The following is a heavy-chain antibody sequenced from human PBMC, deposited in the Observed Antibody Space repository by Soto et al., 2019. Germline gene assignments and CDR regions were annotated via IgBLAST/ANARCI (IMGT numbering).Heavy chain of an antibody. CDR2: TYYRSKWYN. J-gene: IGHJ4*02. D-gene: IGHD5-18*01. CDR1: GDSVSSNGAS. V-gene: IGHV6-1*01. Sequence: SQTLSLTCAISGDSVSSNGASWHWIRQSPSRGLEWLGRTYYRSKWYNDYAESVKSRVTINADTSKNQLSLQLNSLTPGDTALYYCARSNSYGPPLDYWGQGALVTVSS. CDR3: ARSNSYGPPLDY.